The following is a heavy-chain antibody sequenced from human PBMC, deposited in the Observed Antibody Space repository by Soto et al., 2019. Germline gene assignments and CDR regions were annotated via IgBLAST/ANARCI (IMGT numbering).Heavy chain of an antibody. J-gene: IGHJ4*02. Sequence: QVQLQESGPGLVKPSETLSLTCTVYGGSVSSGSYYWSWIRQPPGKGLEWIGYIYYSGSTNYNPSLKSRVTISVDTSKNQFSLKLSSVTAADTAVYYCARDRYYGSGSYLGYFDYWGQGTLVTVSS. CDR2: IYYSGST. CDR1: GGSVSSGSYY. CDR3: ARDRYYGSGSYLGYFDY. V-gene: IGHV4-61*01. D-gene: IGHD3-10*01.